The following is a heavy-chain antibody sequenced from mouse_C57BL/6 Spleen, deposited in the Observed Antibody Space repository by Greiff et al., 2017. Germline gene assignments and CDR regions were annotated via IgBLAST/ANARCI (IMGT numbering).Heavy chain of an antibody. V-gene: IGHV1-55*01. J-gene: IGHJ1*03. D-gene: IGHD2-1*01. CDR3: ALYGNYDWYFDV. Sequence: QVQLQQSGAELVKPGASVKMSCKASGYTFTSYWITWVKQRPGQGLEWIGDIYPGSGSTNYNEKFKSKATLTVDTSSSTAYMQLSSLTSEDSAVYYCALYGNYDWYFDVWGTGTTVTVSS. CDR2: IYPGSGST. CDR1: GYTFTSYW.